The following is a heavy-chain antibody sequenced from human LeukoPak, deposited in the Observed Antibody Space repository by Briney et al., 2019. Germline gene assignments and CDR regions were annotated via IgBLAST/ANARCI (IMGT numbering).Heavy chain of an antibody. J-gene: IGHJ1*01. CDR3: ARLVSSSSPGDAEYFQH. D-gene: IGHD6-6*01. CDR2: IYYSGST. V-gene: IGHV4-59*01. CDR1: GGSISSYY. Sequence: SETLSLTCTVSGGSISSYYWSWIRQPPGKGLEWIGYIYYSGSTNYNPSLKSRVTISVDTSKNQFSLKLSSVTAADTAVYYCARLVSSSSPGDAEYFQHWGQGTLVTVSS.